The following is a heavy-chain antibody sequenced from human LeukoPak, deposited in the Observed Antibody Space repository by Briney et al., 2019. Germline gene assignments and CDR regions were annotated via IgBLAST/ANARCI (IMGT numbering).Heavy chain of an antibody. CDR2: IFHTGRT. CDR1: GGSINSSRYY. J-gene: IGHJ5*02. V-gene: IGHV4-39*01. CDR3: ALQAATTWFDP. D-gene: IGHD2-15*01. Sequence: PSETLSLTCSVSGGSINSSRYYWGWIRQPPGKGLEWIGTIFHTGRTYYNPSLKSRVPISVDTSKTQFSLRLSSVTAADTAVYYCALQAATTWFDPWGRGALVTVSS.